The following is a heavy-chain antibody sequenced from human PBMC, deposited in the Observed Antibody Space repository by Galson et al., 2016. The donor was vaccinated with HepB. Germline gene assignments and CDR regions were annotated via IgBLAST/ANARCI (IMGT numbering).Heavy chain of an antibody. CDR2: ISGYNGDT. Sequence: SVKVSCKASGYTFTSYGISWVRQAPGQGLEWMGWISGYNGDTIYAQRLQGRVTMTTDTSTSTAYMELRSLRSDDTAVYYCASYLVQSWAGSDAFDTWGLGTMVTVSS. D-gene: IGHD6-13*01. CDR3: ASYLVQSWAGSDAFDT. J-gene: IGHJ3*02. CDR1: GYTFTSYG. V-gene: IGHV1-18*04.